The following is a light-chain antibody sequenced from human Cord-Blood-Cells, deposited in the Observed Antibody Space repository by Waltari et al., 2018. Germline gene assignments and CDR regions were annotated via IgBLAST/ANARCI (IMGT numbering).Light chain of an antibody. J-gene: IGKJ4*01. V-gene: IGKV3-11*01. CDR2: DAS. CDR3: QQRSNWPPF. Sequence: EIVLTQSPATLSLSPGARATLSCRASQSVSSYLAWYQQKPGQAPRLLIYDASNRATGIPARFSGSGSGTDFTLTISSLEPEDFAVYYCQQRSNWPPFFGGGTKVEIK. CDR1: QSVSSY.